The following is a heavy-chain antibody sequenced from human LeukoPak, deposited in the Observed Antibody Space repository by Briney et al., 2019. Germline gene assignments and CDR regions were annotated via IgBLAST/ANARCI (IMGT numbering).Heavy chain of an antibody. CDR2: IYYSGST. CDR3: ARESWGELLAFDI. D-gene: IGHD1-26*01. Sequence: SETLSLTCTVSGGSISSSSYYWGWIRQPPGKGLEWIGSIYYSGSTYYNPSLKSRVTISVDTSKNQFSLKLSSVTAADTAVYYCARESWGELLAFDIWGQGTMVTVSS. CDR1: GGSISSSSYY. J-gene: IGHJ3*02. V-gene: IGHV4-39*07.